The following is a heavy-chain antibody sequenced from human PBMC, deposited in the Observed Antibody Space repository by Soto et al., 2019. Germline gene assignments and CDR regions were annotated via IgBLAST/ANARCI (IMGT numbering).Heavy chain of an antibody. CDR1: GYTFTSYG. D-gene: IGHD3-22*01. CDR2: ISAYNGNT. V-gene: IGHV1-18*04. CDR3: ARQTMDSASSGSYLSAFDI. J-gene: IGHJ3*02. Sequence: GASVKVSCKASGYTFTSYGISWVRQAPGQGLEWMGWISAYNGNTNYAQKLQGRVTMTTDTSTSTAYMELRSLRSDDTAVYYCARQTMDSASSGSYLSAFDIWGQGTMVTVSS.